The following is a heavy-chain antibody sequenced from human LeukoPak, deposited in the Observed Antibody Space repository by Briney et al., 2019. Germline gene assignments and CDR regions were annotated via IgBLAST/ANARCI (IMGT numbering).Heavy chain of an antibody. J-gene: IGHJ4*02. V-gene: IGHV3-21*01. Sequence: GGSLRLSCVASGFTFSTYSMNWVRQAPGKGLEWVSFISTSSNYIYYADSVKGRFTISRDNAKNSLYLQMNSLRAEDTAVYYCAKGPSIGWLQLPEHFDYWGQGPLVTVSS. CDR1: GFTFSTYS. CDR3: AKGPSIGWLQLPEHFDY. CDR2: ISTSSNYI. D-gene: IGHD5-24*01.